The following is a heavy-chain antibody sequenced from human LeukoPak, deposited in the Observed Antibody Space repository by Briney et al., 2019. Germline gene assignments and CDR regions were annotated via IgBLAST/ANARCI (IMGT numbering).Heavy chain of an antibody. CDR1: GFTFSTCA. CDR2: ISGTTSGT. D-gene: IGHD3-9*01. CDR3: ARESGDLDFDWLPLDAFDI. V-gene: IGHV3-23*01. J-gene: IGHJ3*02. Sequence: GGSLRLSCAASGFTFSTCAMSWVRQAPGKGLEWVSGISGTTSGTYYADSVKGRFTISRDNAKNSLYLQMNSLRAEDTAVYYCARESGDLDFDWLPLDAFDIWGQGTMVTVSS.